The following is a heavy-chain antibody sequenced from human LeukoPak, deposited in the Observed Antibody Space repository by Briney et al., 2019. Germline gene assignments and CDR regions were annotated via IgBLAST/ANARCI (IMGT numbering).Heavy chain of an antibody. V-gene: IGHV3-43*02. D-gene: IGHD2-8*02. CDR3: AKRNYHTVGPTD. CDR2: ITGDGRST. Sequence: GGSLRLSCAASGFTFTRYAMSWVRQAPGKGLEWVSLITGDGRSTYYADSVKGRFSVSRDNSKNSLYLQMNSLRSEDTALYFCAKRNYHTVGPTDWGQGTLVTVSS. CDR1: GFTFTRYA. J-gene: IGHJ4*02.